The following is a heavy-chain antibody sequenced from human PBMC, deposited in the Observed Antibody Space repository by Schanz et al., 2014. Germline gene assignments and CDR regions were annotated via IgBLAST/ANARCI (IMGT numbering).Heavy chain of an antibody. V-gene: IGHV3-11*01. J-gene: IGHJ4*02. CDR2: IGNGGVTI. CDR3: ARIGGSVFDY. CDR1: GFSFSDYF. Sequence: QVHLLESGGGLVEPGGSLRLSCAASGFSFSDYFMAWIRQPPGRGLEWVSYIGNGGVTIYYADSVKGRFTISRDNSKTSLYLQMTSLRAEDTAVYYCARIGGSVFDYWAQGTLVTVSS. D-gene: IGHD3-10*01.